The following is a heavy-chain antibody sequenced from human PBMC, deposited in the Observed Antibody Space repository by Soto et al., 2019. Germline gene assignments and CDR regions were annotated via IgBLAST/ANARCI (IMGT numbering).Heavy chain of an antibody. CDR3: ARRQQLYYFDY. D-gene: IGHD6-13*01. Sequence: SETLALTCTVSGGSISSTSYYWGWIRQPPGKGLEWIGSIYYSGSTYYNPSLKSRVTISVDTSKNQFSLKLSSVTAADTAVYYCARRQQLYYFDYWGQGTLVTVSS. V-gene: IGHV4-39*01. CDR1: GGSISSTSYY. CDR2: IYYSGST. J-gene: IGHJ4*02.